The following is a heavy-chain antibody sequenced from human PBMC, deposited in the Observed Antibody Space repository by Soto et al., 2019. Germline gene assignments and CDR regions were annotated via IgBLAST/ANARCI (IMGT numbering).Heavy chain of an antibody. CDR2: ISAHNGNT. D-gene: IGHD1-1*01. Sequence: QVHLVQSGAEVKKPGASVKVSCKASGYTFTSYGITWVRQAPGQGLEWMGWISAHNGNTDDAQKLQGRVIVTRDTSRSTAYMEPRSLRSDDTAVYYCARGRYGDYWGQGALVTVSS. CDR1: GYTFTSYG. V-gene: IGHV1-18*01. J-gene: IGHJ4*02. CDR3: ARGRYGDY.